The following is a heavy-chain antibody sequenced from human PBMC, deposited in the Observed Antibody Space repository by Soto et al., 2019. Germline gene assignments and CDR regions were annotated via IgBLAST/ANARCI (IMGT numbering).Heavy chain of an antibody. CDR1: GASVSNNAYY. Sequence: SETLSLTCTVSGASVSNNAYYWSWIRQSPGKGLEWIAYIYHTGNTNYNPSLKSRVTISVDTSKNQFSLKLSSVTAADTAVYYCASIYDSSGYYYGNNWFDPWGQGTLVTVSS. V-gene: IGHV4-61*08. CDR3: ASIYDSSGYYYGNNWFDP. J-gene: IGHJ5*02. CDR2: IYHTGNT. D-gene: IGHD3-22*01.